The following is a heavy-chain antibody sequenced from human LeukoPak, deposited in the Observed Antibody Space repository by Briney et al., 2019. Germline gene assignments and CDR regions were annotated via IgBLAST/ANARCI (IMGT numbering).Heavy chain of an antibody. CDR1: GYSFTSYW. CDR3: ARPSTVCSSTSCYLSY. V-gene: IGHV5-51*01. J-gene: IGHJ4*02. Sequence: GGSLKISCKGSGYSFTSYWIGWVRRMPGKGVEWMGIIYPGDSDTRYSPSFQGQVTISADKSTSTAYLQWSSLKASDTAMYYCARPSTVCSSTSCYLSYWGQGTLVTVSS. D-gene: IGHD2-2*01. CDR2: IYPGDSDT.